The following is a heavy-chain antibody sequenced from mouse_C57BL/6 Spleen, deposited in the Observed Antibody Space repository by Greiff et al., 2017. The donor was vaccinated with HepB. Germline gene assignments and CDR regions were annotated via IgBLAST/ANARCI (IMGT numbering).Heavy chain of an antibody. CDR2: IYPGDGDT. CDR1: GYAFSSYW. D-gene: IGHD6-2*01. J-gene: IGHJ1*03. Sequence: VQLQESGAELVKPGASVKISCKASGYAFSSYWMNWVKQRPGKGLEWIGQIYPGDGDTNYNGKFKGKATLTADKSSSTAYMQLSSLTSEDSAVYVCARERRSLYWYFDVWGTGTTVTVSS. V-gene: IGHV1-80*01. CDR3: ARERRSLYWYFDV.